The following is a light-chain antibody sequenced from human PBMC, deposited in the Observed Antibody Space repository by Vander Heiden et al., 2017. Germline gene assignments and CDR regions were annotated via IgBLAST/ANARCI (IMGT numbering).Light chain of an antibody. V-gene: IGKV2-28*01. CDR3: IQGLQTPLT. CDR1: QSLLHSNGKNY. J-gene: IGKJ4*01. CDR2: LGS. Sequence: DIVMTQSPLSLLVTPGKPASISCRSRQSLLHSNGKNYLDLCLQKPGQSPQLLIYLGSTRASGVPDRCSGSGSGTDFSLKLSRVEAEDVGLYYCIQGLQTPLTFGGGTKVEIK.